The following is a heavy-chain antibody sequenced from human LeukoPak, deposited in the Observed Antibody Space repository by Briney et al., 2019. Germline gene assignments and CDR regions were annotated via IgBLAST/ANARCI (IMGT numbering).Heavy chain of an antibody. CDR3: SRESGPFCPFDH. V-gene: IGHV4-4*02. Sequence: SGTLSLTCGVSGGSITTTKYRGRVRPPPGGGLELMCVISLTGPTHYHPPLKSLVLISIDESKNLLYLHLASVTAAAAAVYYCSRESGPFCPFDHWGQGTRVAVTS. J-gene: IGHJ4*02. D-gene: IGHD1-26*01. CDR1: GGSITTTKY. CDR2: ISLTGPT.